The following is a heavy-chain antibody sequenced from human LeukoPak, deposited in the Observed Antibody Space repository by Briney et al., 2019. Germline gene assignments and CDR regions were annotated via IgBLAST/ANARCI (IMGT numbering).Heavy chain of an antibody. D-gene: IGHD2-15*01. J-gene: IGHJ4*02. CDR2: ISISNSYI. Sequence: GGSLRLSCVASGFTFSSYSMNWVRQAPGKGLEWVSSISISNSYIYYADSVKGRFTIPRDNAKSSLFLQMNSLRAEDTAVYYCAKGYCNGGSCHYDYWGQGTLVTVSS. V-gene: IGHV3-21*01. CDR1: GFTFSSYS. CDR3: AKGYCNGGSCHYDY.